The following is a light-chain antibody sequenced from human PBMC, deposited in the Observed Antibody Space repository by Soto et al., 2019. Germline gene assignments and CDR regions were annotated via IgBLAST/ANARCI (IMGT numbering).Light chain of an antibody. J-gene: IGLJ2*01. Sequence: QSALTQPRSVSGSPGQSVTLSCTGTSSDVGGYHYVSWYQHHPGKAPKIIIYDVNKRPSGVPDRFSGSKSGNTASLTISGLQTEDEADYYCCSYAGSYTLVLGGGTKLTVL. V-gene: IGLV2-11*01. CDR2: DVN. CDR3: CSYAGSYTLV. CDR1: SSDVGGYHY.